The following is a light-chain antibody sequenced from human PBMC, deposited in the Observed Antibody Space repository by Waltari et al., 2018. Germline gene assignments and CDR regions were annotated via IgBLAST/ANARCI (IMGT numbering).Light chain of an antibody. V-gene: IGKV3-15*01. Sequence: ETVMTQSPATLSVSPGAGATLSFRASESVSTKLAWYQRKSGQAPRLLIYGASTRATGIPARFSGTGSGTEFTLTVSSLQSEDVAVYYCQQYYSSPPTFGQGTMVEVK. CDR2: GAS. CDR3: QQYYSSPPT. J-gene: IGKJ1*01. CDR1: ESVSTK.